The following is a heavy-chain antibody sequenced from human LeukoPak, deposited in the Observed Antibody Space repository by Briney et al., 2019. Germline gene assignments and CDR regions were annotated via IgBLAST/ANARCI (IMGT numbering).Heavy chain of an antibody. D-gene: IGHD2-2*02. J-gene: IGHJ4*02. CDR2: ISYDRSNK. CDR3: ARALIPSDDLDY. CDR1: GFTFSSYA. Sequence: GRSLRLSCAASGFTFSSYAINWVRQAPGKGLEWVAVISYDRSNKYYADSVKGRFTISTDNSKNTLYLQMNSLRAEDTAVYYCARALIPSDDLDYWGQGTLVTVSS. V-gene: IGHV3-30*04.